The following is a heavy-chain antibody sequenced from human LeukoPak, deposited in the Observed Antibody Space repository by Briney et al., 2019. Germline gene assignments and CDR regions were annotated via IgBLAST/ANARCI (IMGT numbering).Heavy chain of an antibody. Sequence: ASVKVSCTASGYTFTTYNINWVRQAPGQGLEWMGWISGYNGNTNYAQKLQGRDTMTTDTSTSTAYMELRSLKSDDTAVYYCAGLKNYYDSSGYLVTDAFDIWGQGTMVTVSS. J-gene: IGHJ3*02. V-gene: IGHV1-18*01. CDR1: GYTFTTYN. CDR3: AGLKNYYDSSGYLVTDAFDI. CDR2: ISGYNGNT. D-gene: IGHD3-22*01.